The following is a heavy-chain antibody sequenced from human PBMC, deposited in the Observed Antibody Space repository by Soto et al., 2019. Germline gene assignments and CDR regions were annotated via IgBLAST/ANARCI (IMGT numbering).Heavy chain of an antibody. Sequence: QVQLQESGPGLVKPSQTLSLTCTVSGGSISSGGHYWNWIRQHPGKGLEWICYIYYSGSTYYNPSLKSRVTISVDTSKNQFSLNLSSVTAADTAVYYCARDQAYDYTSPGDYYYYGMDVWGQGTTVTVSS. J-gene: IGHJ6*02. CDR1: GGSISSGGHY. D-gene: IGHD4-4*01. CDR3: ARDQAYDYTSPGDYYYYGMDV. CDR2: IYYSGST. V-gene: IGHV4-31*03.